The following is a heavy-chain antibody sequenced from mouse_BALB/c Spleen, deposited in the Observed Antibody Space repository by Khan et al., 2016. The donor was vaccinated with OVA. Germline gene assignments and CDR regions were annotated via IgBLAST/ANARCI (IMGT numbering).Heavy chain of an antibody. CDR2: INTYTGEP. Sequence: QIQLVQSGPELKKPGETVKISCKASGYTFTNYGMNWVKQAPGKGLKWMGWINTYTGEPTYTDDFKGRFAFSLETSASTAYLQINNLENEYMATYFCARGASYWYFDVWGAGTTVTVSS. J-gene: IGHJ1*01. CDR3: ARGASYWYFDV. CDR1: GYTFTNYG. V-gene: IGHV9-1*02.